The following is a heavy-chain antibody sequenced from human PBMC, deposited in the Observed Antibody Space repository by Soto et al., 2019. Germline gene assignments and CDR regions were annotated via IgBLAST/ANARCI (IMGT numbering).Heavy chain of an antibody. CDR2: IYHSGST. CDR3: ARWGDWMQQVL. D-gene: IGHD5-18*01. V-gene: IGHV4-4*02. Sequence: QVQLQESGPGLVTPTETLSLTCGVSGGSIRSNMWWSWVRQPPGKGLEWIGEIYHSGSTNYNPSLKSRVTISVDKSKNQFSLQLNSVTAEDSAVYYCARWGDWMQQVLWGQGTLVTVSS. J-gene: IGHJ4*02. CDR1: GGSIRSNMW.